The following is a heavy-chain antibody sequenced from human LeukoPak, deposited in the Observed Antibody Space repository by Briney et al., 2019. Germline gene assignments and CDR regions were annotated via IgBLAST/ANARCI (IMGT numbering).Heavy chain of an antibody. J-gene: IGHJ4*02. CDR2: INPNSGGT. V-gene: IGHV1-2*02. CDR1: GYTFTSYD. CDR3: AREVEDTAMVTGYFDY. Sequence: ASVKVSCKASGYTFTSYDINWVRQATGQGLEWMGWINPNSGGTNYAQKFQGRVTMTRDTSISTAYMELSRLRSDDTAVYYCAREVEDTAMVTGYFDYWGQGTLVTVSS. D-gene: IGHD5-18*01.